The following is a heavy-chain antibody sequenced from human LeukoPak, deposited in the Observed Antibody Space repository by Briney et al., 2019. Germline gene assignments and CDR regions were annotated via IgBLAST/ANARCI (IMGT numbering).Heavy chain of an antibody. D-gene: IGHD6-13*01. J-gene: IGHJ4*02. CDR1: GYSFTSYW. Sequence: GESLKISCKGSGYSFTSYWIGWVRQMPGKGLEWMGIIYPGDSDTRYSPSFQGQVTISADKPISTAYLQWSSLKASDTAMYYCARRRLAAAVGVIFDYWGQGTLVTVSS. V-gene: IGHV5-51*01. CDR2: IYPGDSDT. CDR3: ARRRLAAAVGVIFDY.